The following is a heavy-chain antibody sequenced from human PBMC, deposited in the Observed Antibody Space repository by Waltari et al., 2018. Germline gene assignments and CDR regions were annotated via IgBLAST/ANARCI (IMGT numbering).Heavy chain of an antibody. V-gene: IGHV4-34*01. CDR3: GRAPATSWFGYFVY. Sequence: QVQLQQWGAGLLKPSETLSLTCGESGASFGGFYWSWIRQAPGKGLGWIGDITHTGDSNINPSLKSRLTISVDTSKRQFSLELTSVTPADTAVYYCGRAPATSWFGYFVYWGQGTVVTVSS. CDR2: ITHTGDS. J-gene: IGHJ4*02. D-gene: IGHD2-2*01. CDR1: GASFGGFY.